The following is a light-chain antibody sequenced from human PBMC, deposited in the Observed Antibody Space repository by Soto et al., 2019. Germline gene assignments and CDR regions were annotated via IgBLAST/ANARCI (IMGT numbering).Light chain of an antibody. CDR2: GAS. J-gene: IGKJ1*01. V-gene: IGKV3-20*01. Sequence: EIVLTQSTGTLSLSPGERATLSCRASQSVSSSLVSWYQHKAGQAPWLLIYGASTRSTGIPDRFSGSGSGTDFTLTISRLEPEDFAVYYCQHYDSLTGTFGQGTKVEVK. CDR1: QSVSSSL. CDR3: QHYDSLTGT.